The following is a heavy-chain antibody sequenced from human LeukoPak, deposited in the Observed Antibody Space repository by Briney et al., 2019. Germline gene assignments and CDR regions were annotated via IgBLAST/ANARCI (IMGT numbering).Heavy chain of an antibody. CDR3: QYYDFWSGSD. V-gene: IGHV3-48*01. Sequence: GGSLRLSCAASGFTFSSYAMHWVRQAPGKGLEWVSYISSSSSTIYYADSVKGRFTISRDNAKNSLYLQMNSLRAEDTAVYYCQYYDFWSGSDWGQGTLVTVSS. CDR1: GFTFSSYA. J-gene: IGHJ4*02. D-gene: IGHD3-3*01. CDR2: ISSSSSTI.